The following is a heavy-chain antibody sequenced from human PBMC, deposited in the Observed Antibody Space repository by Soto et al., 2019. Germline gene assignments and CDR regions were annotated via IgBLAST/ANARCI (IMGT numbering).Heavy chain of an antibody. CDR2: ISFDGNIK. J-gene: IGHJ6*02. CDR3: ARAPRRYCTSLSCLGLYGLDV. D-gene: IGHD2-8*01. Sequence: GVSLRLSCAASGFTFSDYAMHWVRHVPGQGLEWVAVISFDGNIKYDADSVKGRFTISRDNSKNTLFLQMDSLKGEDTAVYSCARAPRRYCTSLSCLGLYGLDVWGQGTAVTVSS. V-gene: IGHV3-30-3*01. CDR1: GFTFSDYA.